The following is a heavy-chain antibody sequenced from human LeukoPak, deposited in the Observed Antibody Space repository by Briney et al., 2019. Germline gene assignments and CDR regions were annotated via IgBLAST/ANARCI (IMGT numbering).Heavy chain of an antibody. V-gene: IGHV1-2*02. CDR1: GYSFTDYY. CDR3: SRVSGGPARDLNY. CDR2: VNPNNGGT. Sequence: ASVKVSCKASGYSFTDYYTHWVRQAPGQGLEWMGWVNPNNGGTNYAQKFQGRVTMTTDTSISTAYMELSSLTSDDTAVYYCSRVSGGPARDLNYWGPGSLVTVSS. D-gene: IGHD3-16*01. J-gene: IGHJ4*02.